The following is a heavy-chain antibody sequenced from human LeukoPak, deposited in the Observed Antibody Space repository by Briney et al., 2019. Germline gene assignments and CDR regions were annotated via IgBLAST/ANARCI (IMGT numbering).Heavy chain of an antibody. CDR2: ISSSSSYT. CDR1: GFTFSDYY. Sequence: GGSLRLSCAASGFTFSDYYMSWIRQAPGKGLEWVSSISSSSSYTNYADSVKGRFTISRDNAKNSLYLQMNSLRAEDTAVYYCARSGLRGGITMVRGVDYWGQGTLVTVSS. V-gene: IGHV3-11*03. CDR3: ARSGLRGGITMVRGVDY. J-gene: IGHJ4*02. D-gene: IGHD3-10*01.